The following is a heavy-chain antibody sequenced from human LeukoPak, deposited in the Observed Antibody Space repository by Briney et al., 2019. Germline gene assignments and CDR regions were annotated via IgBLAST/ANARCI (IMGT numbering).Heavy chain of an antibody. Sequence: GGSLRLSCAASGFTFSSYAMSWVRQAPGKGLEWVSSLLGSGSTTYYADSVQGRFTISRDNSKNTLYLQMNSLRAEDTAVYYCARTPKYGGCPDSWGQGTLVTVSS. CDR1: GFTFSSYA. CDR3: ARTPKYGGCPDS. V-gene: IGHV3-23*01. J-gene: IGHJ4*02. D-gene: IGHD2-15*01. CDR2: LLGSGSTT.